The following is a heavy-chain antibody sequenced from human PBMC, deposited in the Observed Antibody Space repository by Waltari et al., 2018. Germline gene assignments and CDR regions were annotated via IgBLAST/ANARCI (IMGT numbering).Heavy chain of an antibody. CDR3: AKDESYYYGSGSSFDY. D-gene: IGHD3-10*01. Sequence: EVQLVESGGGLVQPGRSLRLSCAASGFTFDDYAMHWVRQAPGKGLEWVSGISWNSGSIGYADSVNGRFTISRDNAKNSLYLQMNSLRAEDTALYYCAKDESYYYGSGSSFDYWGQGTLVTVSS. CDR2: ISWNSGSI. J-gene: IGHJ4*02. CDR1: GFTFDDYA. V-gene: IGHV3-9*01.